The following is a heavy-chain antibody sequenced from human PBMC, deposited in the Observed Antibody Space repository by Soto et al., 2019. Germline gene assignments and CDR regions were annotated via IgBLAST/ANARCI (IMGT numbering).Heavy chain of an antibody. V-gene: IGHV4-39*01. CDR1: GGSISSSSYF. CDR2: VHYSGNT. D-gene: IGHD3-10*01. J-gene: IGHJ4*02. Sequence: PSETLSLTCTVSGGSISSSSYFWGWVRQPPGKGLEWVGAVHYSGNTNYNPSLQSRVSISVDTSQNHFSLGLRSVTAADTAVYYCARHRWGSGSYSGLLDFWGQGALVTVSS. CDR3: ARHRWGSGSYSGLLDF.